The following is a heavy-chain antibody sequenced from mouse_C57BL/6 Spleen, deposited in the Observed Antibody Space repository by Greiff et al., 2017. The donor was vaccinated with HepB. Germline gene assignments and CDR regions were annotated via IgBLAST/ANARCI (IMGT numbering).Heavy chain of an antibody. Sequence: VQLQQSGPELVKPGASVKISCKASGYTFTDYYMNWVKQSHGKSLEWIGDINPNNGGTSYNQKFKGKATLTVDKSSSTAYMELRSLTSEDSAVYYCARSNYSNYDYYAMDYWGQGTSVTVSS. V-gene: IGHV1-26*01. CDR1: GYTFTDYY. J-gene: IGHJ4*01. CDR3: ARSNYSNYDYYAMDY. CDR2: INPNNGGT. D-gene: IGHD2-5*01.